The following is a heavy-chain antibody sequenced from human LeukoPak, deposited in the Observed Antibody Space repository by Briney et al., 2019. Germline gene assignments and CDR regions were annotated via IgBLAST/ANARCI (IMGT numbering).Heavy chain of an antibody. J-gene: IGHJ4*02. D-gene: IGHD3-22*01. CDR1: GFTVSSNY. CDR3: ARGRFNYDSSGYSSFYH. CDR2: IYSGGST. V-gene: IGHV3-53*01. Sequence: GGSLRLSCAAPGFTVSSNYMSWVRQAPGKGLEWVSVIYSGGSTYYADSVKGRFTISRDNSKNTLYLQMNSLRAEDTAVYYCARGRFNYDSSGYSSFYHWGQGTLVTVSS.